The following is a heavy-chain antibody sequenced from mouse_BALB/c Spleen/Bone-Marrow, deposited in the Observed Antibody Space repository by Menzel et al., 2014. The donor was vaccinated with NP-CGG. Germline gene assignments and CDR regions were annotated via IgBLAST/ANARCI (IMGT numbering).Heavy chain of an antibody. CDR2: ISSGSSTI. Sequence: EVQVVESGGGLVQPGGSRKLSCAASGFTFXSFGMHWVRQAPERGLEWVAYISSGSSTIFYADTVKGRFTISRDNPKNTLFLQMTSLRSEDTAMYYCTRGGNWEDFDYWGQGTTLTVSS. CDR1: GFTFXSFG. D-gene: IGHD4-1*01. J-gene: IGHJ2*01. V-gene: IGHV5-17*02. CDR3: TRGGNWEDFDY.